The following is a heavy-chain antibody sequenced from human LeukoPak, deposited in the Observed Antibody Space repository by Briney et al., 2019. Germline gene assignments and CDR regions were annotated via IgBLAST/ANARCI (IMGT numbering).Heavy chain of an antibody. D-gene: IGHD1-26*01. V-gene: IGHV1-69*04. CDR1: GGTFSSYA. J-gene: IGHJ4*02. CDR3: ARDDGGFQVGATEGNY. Sequence: GSSVKVSCKASGGTFSSYAISWVRQAPGQGLEWMGRIIPILGIANYAQKFQGRVTITADKSTSTAYMELSSLRSGDTAVYYCARDDGGFQVGATEGNYWGRGTLVTVSS. CDR2: IIPILGIA.